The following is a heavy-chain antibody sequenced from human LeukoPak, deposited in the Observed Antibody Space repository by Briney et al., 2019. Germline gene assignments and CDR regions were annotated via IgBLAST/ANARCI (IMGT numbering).Heavy chain of an antibody. Sequence: PGGSLRLSREASGFTFNSYTMSWVRQAPGKGLEWVSGISGSGGRTYYADSVKGRFTISRDNSKNTLYLQMNSLRAEDTAVYYCAKDRGMFVAVTALDYWGQGSLVSVSS. D-gene: IGHD2-21*02. CDR1: GFTFNSYT. CDR3: AKDRGMFVAVTALDY. V-gene: IGHV3-23*01. J-gene: IGHJ4*02. CDR2: ISGSGGRT.